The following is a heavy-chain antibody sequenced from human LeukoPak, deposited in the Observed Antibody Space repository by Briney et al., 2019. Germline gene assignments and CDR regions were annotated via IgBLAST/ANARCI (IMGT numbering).Heavy chain of an antibody. V-gene: IGHV3-11*06. CDR3: ARGVPAAMVEYFQH. D-gene: IGHD2-2*01. Sequence: GGSLRLSCAASGFTFSNAWMSWVRQAPGKGLEWVSYISSSSYTNYADSVKGRFTTSRDNAKNSLYLQMNSLRAEDTAVYYCARGVPAAMVEYFQHWGQGTLVTVSS. CDR1: GFTFSNAW. CDR2: ISSSSYT. J-gene: IGHJ1*01.